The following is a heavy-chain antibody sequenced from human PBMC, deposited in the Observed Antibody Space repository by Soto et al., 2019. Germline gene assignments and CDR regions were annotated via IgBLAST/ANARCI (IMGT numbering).Heavy chain of an antibody. J-gene: IGHJ6*02. CDR2: INPNSGGT. Sequence: ASVKVSCKASGYTFTGYYMHWVRQAPGQGLEWMGWINPNSGGTNYAQKFQGRVTMTRDTSISTAYMELSRLRSDDTAVYYCARSSGSYSYYGTDVWGQGTKVTV. V-gene: IGHV1-2*02. CDR3: ARSSGSYSYYGTDV. CDR1: GYTFTGYY. D-gene: IGHD1-26*01.